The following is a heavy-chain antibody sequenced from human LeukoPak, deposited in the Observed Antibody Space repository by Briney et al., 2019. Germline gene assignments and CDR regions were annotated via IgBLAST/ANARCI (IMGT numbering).Heavy chain of an antibody. CDR2: ISSGSSYI. V-gene: IGHV3-21*01. J-gene: IGHJ6*03. CDR3: ARVPDYDYWSGYSFTPRYYYMDV. D-gene: IGHD3-3*01. CDR1: GFTFSSYS. Sequence: GGSLRLSCAASGFTFSSYSMNWVRQAPGKGLEWVSSISSGSSYIYYADSVKGRFTISRDNAKNSLYLQMNSLRAEDTAVYYCARVPDYDYWSGYSFTPRYYYMDVWGKGTTVTVSS.